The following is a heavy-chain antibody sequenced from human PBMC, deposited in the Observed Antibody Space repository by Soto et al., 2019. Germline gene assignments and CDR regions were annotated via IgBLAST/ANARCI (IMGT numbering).Heavy chain of an antibody. Sequence: PGGSLRLSCAASGFTFSSYAMSWVRQAPGKGLEWVSAISGSGGSTYYADSVKGRFTISRDNSKNTLYLQMNSLRAEDTAVYYCAKCLFGGVRYNLDYWGQGALVTVSS. CDR2: ISGSGGST. CDR1: GFTFSSYA. J-gene: IGHJ4*02. CDR3: AKCLFGGVRYNLDY. D-gene: IGHD3-16*02. V-gene: IGHV3-23*01.